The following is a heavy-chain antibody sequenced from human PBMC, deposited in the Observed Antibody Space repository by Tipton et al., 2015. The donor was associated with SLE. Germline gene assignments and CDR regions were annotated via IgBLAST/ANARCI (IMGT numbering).Heavy chain of an antibody. CDR2: IYNSGIT. CDR1: GDSFSSGSSS. D-gene: IGHD2-15*01. V-gene: IGHV4-61*02. Sequence: LRLSCTVSGDSFSSGSSSWNWFRQPTGKGLEWIGLIYNSGITNYNPSLQSRVTLSVDMSKNQFSLRLSSVTAADTGVYYCVKSVVVVSPRDYYYYVDVWGKVTTVTVSS. CDR3: VKSVVVVSPRDYYYYVDV. J-gene: IGHJ6*03.